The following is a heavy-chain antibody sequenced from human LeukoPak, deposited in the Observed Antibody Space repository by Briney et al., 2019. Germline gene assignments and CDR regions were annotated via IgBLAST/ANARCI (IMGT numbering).Heavy chain of an antibody. CDR2: IHFSGST. Sequence: PSETLSLTCTVSGGSISSYYWSWIRQSPDKGLELIGYIHFSGSTDYNPSLKSRVTISVDTSKNQFSLRLTSVTAADTAVYYCAREFFGARAFQYWGQGILVTVSS. J-gene: IGHJ4*02. CDR3: AREFFGARAFQY. V-gene: IGHV4-59*12. D-gene: IGHD3-3*01. CDR1: GGSISSYY.